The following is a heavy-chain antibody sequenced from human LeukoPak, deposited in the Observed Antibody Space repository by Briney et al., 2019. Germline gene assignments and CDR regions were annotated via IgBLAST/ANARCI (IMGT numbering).Heavy chain of an antibody. CDR3: ARDRGYSYGFFDY. J-gene: IGHJ4*02. Sequence: GGSLRLSCAASRFTFSSYSMNWVRQAPGKGLEWVAVIWYDGSNKYYADSVKGRFTISRDNSKNTLYLQMNSLRAEDTAVYYCARDRGYSYGFFDYWGQGTLVTVSS. CDR1: RFTFSSYS. V-gene: IGHV3-33*08. CDR2: IWYDGSNK. D-gene: IGHD5-18*01.